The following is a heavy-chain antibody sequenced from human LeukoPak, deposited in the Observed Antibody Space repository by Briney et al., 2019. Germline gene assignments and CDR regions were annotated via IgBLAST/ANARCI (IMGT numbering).Heavy chain of an antibody. CDR2: ISWNSGSI. CDR1: GFTFDDYA. CDR3: AKDIGGEGWELHYFDY. J-gene: IGHJ4*02. V-gene: IGHV3-9*01. Sequence: GRSLRLSCAASGFTFDDYAMHWVRQAPGKGLEWVSGISWNSGSIGYADSVKGRFTISRDNAKNSLYLQMNSLRAEDTALYYCAKDIGGEGWELHYFDYWGQGTLVTVSS. D-gene: IGHD1-26*01.